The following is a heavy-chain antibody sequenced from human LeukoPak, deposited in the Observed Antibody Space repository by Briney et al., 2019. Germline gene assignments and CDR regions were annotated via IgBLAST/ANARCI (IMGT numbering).Heavy chain of an antibody. CDR1: GGTFSSYA. CDR3: AREIVVMARSSANFDY. V-gene: IGHV1-69*04. J-gene: IGHJ4*02. Sequence: SVKVSCKASGGTFSSYAISWVRQAPGQGLEWVGRIIPILGIANYAQKFQGRVTITADKSTSTAYMELSSLRSEDTAVYYCAREIVVMARSSANFDYWGQGTLVTVSS. D-gene: IGHD3-22*01. CDR2: IIPILGIA.